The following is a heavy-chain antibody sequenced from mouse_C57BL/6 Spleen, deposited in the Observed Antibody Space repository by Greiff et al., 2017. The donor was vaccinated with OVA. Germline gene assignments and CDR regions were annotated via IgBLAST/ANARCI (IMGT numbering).Heavy chain of an antibody. J-gene: IGHJ3*01. CDR3: ASDDGYLAGFAY. Sequence: QVQLKESGPGLVQPSQSLSITCTVSGFSLTSYGVHWVRQSPGQGLEWLGVIWSGGSTAYNAAFISRLSISKDNSKSQVFFKMNSLQADATAIYYCASDDGYLAGFAYWGQGTLVTVSA. CDR1: GFSLTSYG. V-gene: IGHV2-2*01. D-gene: IGHD2-3*01. CDR2: IWSGGST.